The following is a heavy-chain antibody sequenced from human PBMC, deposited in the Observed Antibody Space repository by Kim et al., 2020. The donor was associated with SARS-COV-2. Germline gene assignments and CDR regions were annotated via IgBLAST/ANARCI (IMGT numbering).Heavy chain of an antibody. D-gene: IGHD2-2*01. CDR3: AKDSYCSSTSCYETYGMDV. CDR1: GFTFDDYA. Sequence: GGSLRLSCAASGFTFDDYAMHWVRQAPGKGLEWVSGISWNSGSIGYADSVKGRFTISRDNAKNSLYLQMNSLRAEDTALYYCAKDSYCSSTSCYETYGMDVWGQGTTVTVSS. V-gene: IGHV3-9*01. CDR2: ISWNSGSI. J-gene: IGHJ6*02.